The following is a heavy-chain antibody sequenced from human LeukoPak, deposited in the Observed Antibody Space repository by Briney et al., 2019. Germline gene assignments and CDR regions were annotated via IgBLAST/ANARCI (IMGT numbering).Heavy chain of an antibody. CDR3: ARGPPANSGSYEEFDY. J-gene: IGHJ4*02. CDR1: GFTFSSYS. Sequence: PGGSLRLSCAASGFTFSSYSMNWVRQAPGKGLEWVSYISSSSSTIYYADSVKVRLTISRDNAKNSLYLQMNSLRAEDTAVYYCARGPPANSGSYEEFDYWGQGTLVTVSS. D-gene: IGHD1-26*01. CDR2: ISSSSSTI. V-gene: IGHV3-48*01.